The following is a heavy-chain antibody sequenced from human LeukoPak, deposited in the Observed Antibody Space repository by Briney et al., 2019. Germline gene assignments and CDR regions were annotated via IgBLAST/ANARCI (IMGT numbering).Heavy chain of an antibody. V-gene: IGHV1-2*06. D-gene: IGHD1-26*01. CDR1: GYTFIGYY. CDR3: ARDLSSTPHWELDY. CDR2: SNPYSGDT. J-gene: IGHJ4*02. Sequence: ASVKVSCKASGYTFIGYYMHWVRQAPGQGLEWMGRSNPYSGDTNYAQHFQGRVTMTRDTSITTAYMELNRLTSDDTAVYYCARDLSSTPHWELDYWGQGTLVTVSS.